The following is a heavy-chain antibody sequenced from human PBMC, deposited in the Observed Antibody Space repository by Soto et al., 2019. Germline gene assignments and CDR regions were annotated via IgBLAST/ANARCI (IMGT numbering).Heavy chain of an antibody. V-gene: IGHV1-69*06. J-gene: IGHJ6*02. D-gene: IGHD4-4*01. CDR3: ATSTVTIHPYYYYGMDV. Sequence: QVQLVQSGAEVKKPGSSVKVSCKASGGTFSSYAISWVRQAPGQGLEWMGGIIPIFGTANYAQKFQGRVTITADKSTSTAYMELSSLRSEDTAVYYCATSTVTIHPYYYYGMDVWGQGTTVTVSS. CDR1: GGTFSSYA. CDR2: IIPIFGTA.